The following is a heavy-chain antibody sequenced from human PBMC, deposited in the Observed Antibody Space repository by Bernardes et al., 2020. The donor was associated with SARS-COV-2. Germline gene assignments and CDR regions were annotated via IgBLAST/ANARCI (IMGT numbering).Heavy chain of an antibody. CDR1: GYSIRSHH. CDR2: IDNSGRT. V-gene: IGHV4-59*11. D-gene: IGHD6-19*01. J-gene: IGHJ5*02. Sequence: SEPLSLTCTVSGYSIRSHHWSWIRQPPGKGLEWIGDIDNSGRTNYNPSLESRITISIDTSKDQFSLSLTSVTAADTATYYCATWAGSDWGGWFDPWGQGTLVNVSS. CDR3: ATWAGSDWGGWFDP.